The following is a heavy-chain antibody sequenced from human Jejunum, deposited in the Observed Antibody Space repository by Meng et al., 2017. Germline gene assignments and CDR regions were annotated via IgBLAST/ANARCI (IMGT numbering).Heavy chain of an antibody. CDR1: GFTLSGYW. V-gene: IGHV3-74*01. CDR3: VREWSAFDY. Sequence: GESLKISCAASGFTLSGYWMHWVRQVPGKGLVWVSDLSSDGSTTRYADFVKGRFTISRDSAKNTLFLQMNSLRAEDTAVYYCVREWSAFDYWGQGTLVTVSS. J-gene: IGHJ4*02. D-gene: IGHD2-15*01. CDR2: LSSDGSTT.